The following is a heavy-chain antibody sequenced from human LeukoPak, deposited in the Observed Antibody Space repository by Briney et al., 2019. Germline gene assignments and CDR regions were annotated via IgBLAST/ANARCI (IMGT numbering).Heavy chain of an antibody. CDR1: GFTFSSYW. CDR2: IKQDGSQK. D-gene: IGHD4-17*01. J-gene: IGHJ4*02. Sequence: GGSLRLSCAASGFTFSSYWVSWVRQAPGKGLEWVANIKQDGSQKYYVDSVKGRFTISRDNAKNSLYLQMNSLRAEDTAVYYCASDTYGDENYWGQGTLVTVSS. CDR3: ASDTYGDENY. V-gene: IGHV3-7*01.